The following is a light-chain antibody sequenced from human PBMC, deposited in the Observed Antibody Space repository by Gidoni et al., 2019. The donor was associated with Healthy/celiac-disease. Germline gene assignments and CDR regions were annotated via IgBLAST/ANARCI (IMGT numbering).Light chain of an antibody. V-gene: IGKV3-20*01. J-gene: IGKJ4*01. CDR2: GAS. Sequence: DIVLTQSPGTLSLSPGDRATLSCRASQSVSSSYLAWYQQKPGQAPRLLIYGASSRATGIPDRFSGSGSGTDFTLTISRLEPEDFAVYYCQQYGSSPVLTFGGGTKVEIK. CDR1: QSVSSSY. CDR3: QQYGSSPVLT.